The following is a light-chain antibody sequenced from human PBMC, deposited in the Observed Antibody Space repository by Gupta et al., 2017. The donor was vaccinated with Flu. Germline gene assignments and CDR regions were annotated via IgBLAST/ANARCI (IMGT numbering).Light chain of an antibody. CDR1: NIGSKT. V-gene: IGLV3-21*03. CDR3: QVWDSSSDHVL. CDR2: DDS. J-gene: IGLJ2*01. Sequence: SYVLTQPPSVSVAPGKTARISCGGNNIGSKTVHWYQQKAGQAPVLVVYDDSDRPSGIPERFSGSNAGNTVTLTISRVEAGDEADYYCQVWDSSSDHVLFGGGTKLTVL.